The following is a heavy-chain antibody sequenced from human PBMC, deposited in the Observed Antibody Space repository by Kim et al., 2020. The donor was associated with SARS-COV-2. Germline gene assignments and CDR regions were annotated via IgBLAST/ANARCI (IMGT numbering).Heavy chain of an antibody. V-gene: IGHV4-39*01. CDR1: GGSISSSSYY. CDR3: ASLAGDTWTRRYYYYYMDV. D-gene: IGHD6-19*01. J-gene: IGHJ6*03. CDR2: IYYSGST. Sequence: SETLSLTCTVSGGSISSSSYYWGWIRQPPGKGLEWIGSIYYSGSTYYNPSLKSRVTISVDTSKNQFSLKLSSVTAADTAVYYCASLAGDTWTRRYYYYYMDVWGKGTTVTVSS.